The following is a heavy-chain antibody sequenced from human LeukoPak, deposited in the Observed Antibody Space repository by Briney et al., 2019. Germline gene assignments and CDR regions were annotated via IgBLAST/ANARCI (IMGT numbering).Heavy chain of an antibody. CDR3: ARDQSYDILTGYYYFDY. Sequence: GGSLRPSCAASGFTFSSYWMSWVRQAPGKGLEWVANIKQDGSEKYYVDSVKGRFTISRDNAKNSLYLRMNSLRAEDTAVYYCARDQSYDILTGYYYFDYWGQGTLVTVSS. CDR2: IKQDGSEK. J-gene: IGHJ4*02. V-gene: IGHV3-7*01. CDR1: GFTFSSYW. D-gene: IGHD3-9*01.